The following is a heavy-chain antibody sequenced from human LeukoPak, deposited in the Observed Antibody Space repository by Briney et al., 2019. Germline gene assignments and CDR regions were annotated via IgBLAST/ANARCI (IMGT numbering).Heavy chain of an antibody. D-gene: IGHD2-2*01. J-gene: IGHJ4*02. CDR2: IYYSGST. CDR1: GGSISSGGYY. CDR3: ARGKYQLPEGY. Sequence: KPSQTLSLTCTVSGGSISSGGYYWSCIRQHPGKGLEWIGYIYYSGSTYYNPSPKSRVTISVDTSKNQFSLKLSSVTAADTAVYYCARGKYQLPEGYWGQGILVTVSS. V-gene: IGHV4-30-4*08.